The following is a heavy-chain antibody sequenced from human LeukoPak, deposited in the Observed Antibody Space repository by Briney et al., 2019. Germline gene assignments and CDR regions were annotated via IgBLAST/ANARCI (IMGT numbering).Heavy chain of an antibody. J-gene: IGHJ6*02. CDR3: TRRGYCSGGSCYRPYYYGMDV. CDR1: GFTFSGSA. V-gene: IGHV3-73*01. CDR2: IRSKANSYAT. Sequence: GGSLRLSXXXSGFTFSGSAMHWVRQASGKGLEWVGRIRSKANSYATAYAASVKGRFTISRDDSKNTAYLQMNSLKTEDTAVYYCTRRGYCSGGSCYRPYYYGMDVWGQGTTVTVSS. D-gene: IGHD2-15*01.